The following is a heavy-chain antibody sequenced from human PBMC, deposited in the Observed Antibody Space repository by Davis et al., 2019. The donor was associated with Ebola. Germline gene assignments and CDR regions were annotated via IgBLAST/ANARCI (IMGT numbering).Heavy chain of an antibody. CDR3: ARVLCSTTSCFEGYIYGMDV. D-gene: IGHD2-2*01. CDR1: GYTFTSYG. Sequence: ASVKVSCKASGYTFTSYGFSWVRQAPGQGLEWMGWISAYNGNTNYVQKLQDRVTMTTDTSTSTAYMELRSLRSDETAVYYCARVLCSTTSCFEGYIYGMDVWGQGTTVTVSS. J-gene: IGHJ6*02. V-gene: IGHV1-18*01. CDR2: ISAYNGNT.